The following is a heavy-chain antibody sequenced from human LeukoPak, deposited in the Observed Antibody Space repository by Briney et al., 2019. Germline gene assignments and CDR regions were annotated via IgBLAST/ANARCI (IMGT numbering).Heavy chain of an antibody. Sequence: SETLSLPCTVSGRSLYSYHWRWPRHPRGEAVVWIGYLYYRESTNYNPSLKSRVTISGDTSKNQLSLKLSCVSAADTAVYYCARMRGAAAVTGDYWGQGTLVTVSS. J-gene: IGHJ4*02. CDR3: ARMRGAAAVTGDY. CDR1: GRSLYSYH. D-gene: IGHD6-13*01. V-gene: IGHV4-59*08. CDR2: LYYREST.